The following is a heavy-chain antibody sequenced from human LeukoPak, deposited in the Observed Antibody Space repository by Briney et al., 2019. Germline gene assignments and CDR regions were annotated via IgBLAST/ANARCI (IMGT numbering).Heavy chain of an antibody. J-gene: IGHJ6*03. Sequence: ASVKVSCKASGYTFTSYDINWVRQATRQGLEWMGWMNPNSGNTGYAQKFQGRVTITRNTSISTAYMELSSLRSEDTAVYYCARASEYSSSWSSYYYYYYMDVWGKGTTVTVSS. CDR1: GYTFTSYD. V-gene: IGHV1-8*03. D-gene: IGHD6-13*01. CDR3: ARASEYSSSWSSYYYYYYMDV. CDR2: MNPNSGNT.